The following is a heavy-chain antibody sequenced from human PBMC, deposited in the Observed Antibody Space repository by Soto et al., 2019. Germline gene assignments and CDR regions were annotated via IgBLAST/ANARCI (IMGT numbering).Heavy chain of an antibody. D-gene: IGHD3-3*01. V-gene: IGHV1-8*01. Sequence: ASVKVSCKASGYTFTSYDINWVRQATGQGLEWMGWMNPNSGNTGYAQKFQGRVTMTRNTSISTAYMELSSLRSEDTAVYYCARGNRITIFGVVITPFDYWGQGTLVTVSS. CDR2: MNPNSGNT. CDR1: GYTFTSYD. J-gene: IGHJ4*02. CDR3: ARGNRITIFGVVITPFDY.